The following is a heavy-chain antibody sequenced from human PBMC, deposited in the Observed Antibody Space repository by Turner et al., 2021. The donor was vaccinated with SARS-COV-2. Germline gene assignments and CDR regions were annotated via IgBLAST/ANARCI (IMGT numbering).Heavy chain of an antibody. CDR1: GGSISSGGYY. D-gene: IGHD3-9*01. Sequence: QVQLQESGPGLVKPSQTLSLTCTFSGGSISSGGYYWSWIRQHPGKGLEWIGYIYYSGSTYYNPSLKSRVTISVDTSKNQFSLKLSSVIAADTAVYYCARLRYFDWSYYFDYWGQGTLVTVSS. CDR3: ARLRYFDWSYYFDY. CDR2: IYYSGST. V-gene: IGHV4-31*03. J-gene: IGHJ4*02.